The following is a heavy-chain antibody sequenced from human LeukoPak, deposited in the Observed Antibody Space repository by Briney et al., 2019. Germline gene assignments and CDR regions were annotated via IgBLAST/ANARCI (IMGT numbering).Heavy chain of an antibody. J-gene: IGHJ4*02. V-gene: IGHV3-23*01. D-gene: IGHD3-3*01. CDR1: GFTFSSYA. Sequence: GGSLRLSCAASGFTFSSYAMSWVRQAPGKGLGWVSAISGSGGSTYYADSVKGRFTISRDNSKNTLYLQMNSLRAEDTAVYYCAKDGAYDFYFDYWGQGTLVTVSS. CDR3: AKDGAYDFYFDY. CDR2: ISGSGGST.